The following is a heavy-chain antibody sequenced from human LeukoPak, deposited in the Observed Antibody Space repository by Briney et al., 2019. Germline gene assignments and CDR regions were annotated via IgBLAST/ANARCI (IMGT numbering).Heavy chain of an antibody. CDR3: ATTLRNKPP. Sequence: ASVKVSCKASGYTFTSYYMHWVRQATGQGLEWVGYMNPNSGITGYAQKFQGRVTMTWNTAISTAYMERSSLTSEDTAVYYCATTLRNKPPWGQGTLVTVSS. V-gene: IGHV1-8*01. CDR1: GYTFTSYY. CDR2: MNPNSGIT. J-gene: IGHJ4*02. D-gene: IGHD5-12*01.